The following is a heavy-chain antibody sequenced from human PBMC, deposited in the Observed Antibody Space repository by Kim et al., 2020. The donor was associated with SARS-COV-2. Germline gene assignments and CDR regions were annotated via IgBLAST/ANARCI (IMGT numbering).Heavy chain of an antibody. CDR3: ARDPRYCSSTSCSYNWFDP. V-gene: IGHV1-18*01. J-gene: IGHJ5*02. D-gene: IGHD2-2*01. CDR2: ISAYNGNT. CDR1: GYTFTSYG. Sequence: ASVKVSCKASGYTFTSYGISWVRQAPGQGLEWMGWISAYNGNTNYAQKLQGRVTMTTDTSTSTAYMELRSLRSDDTAVYYCARDPRYCSSTSCSYNWFDPWGQGTLVTASS.